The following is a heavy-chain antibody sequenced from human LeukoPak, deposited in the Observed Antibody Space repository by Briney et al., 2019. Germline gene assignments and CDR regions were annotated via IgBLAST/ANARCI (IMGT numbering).Heavy chain of an antibody. CDR3: ARGQPNRLLWVGELLSNINPFDY. CDR2: ISSYNGYT. V-gene: IGHV1-18*01. CDR1: GYTFSRYA. Sequence: ASVKVSCKASGYTFSRYAISWVRQAPGQGLEWMGWISSYNGYTKNAQKFQGRVTMTTDTSTSTAYMELRSLRSDDTAVYYCARGQPNRLLWVGELLSNINPFDYWGQGTLVTVSS. J-gene: IGHJ4*02. D-gene: IGHD3-10*01.